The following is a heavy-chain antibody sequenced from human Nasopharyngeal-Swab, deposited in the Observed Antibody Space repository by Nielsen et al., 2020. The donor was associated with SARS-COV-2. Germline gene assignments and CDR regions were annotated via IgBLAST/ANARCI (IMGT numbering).Heavy chain of an antibody. V-gene: IGHV4-31*02. CDR2: IYYSGST. Sequence: WIGQPPGKGLVWIGYIYYSGSTYYNPSLKSRVTISVDMSKNQFSLKLSSVTAADTAVYYCARNWRSGSMDVWGKGTTVTVSS. CDR3: ARNWRSGSMDV. J-gene: IGHJ6*03. D-gene: IGHD3-10*01.